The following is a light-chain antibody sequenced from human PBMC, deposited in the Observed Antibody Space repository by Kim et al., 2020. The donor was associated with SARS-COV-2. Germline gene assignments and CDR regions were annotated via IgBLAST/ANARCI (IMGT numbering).Light chain of an antibody. CDR1: QSISRY. Sequence: EIVLTQSPATLSLSPGDRATLSCRASQSISRYLAWYQQKPGQAPRLLIYDASNRATGIPARFSGSGSGTDFTLTISSLEPEDFAVYYCQQRSNWPPALTFGGGTKVDIK. V-gene: IGKV3-11*01. CDR2: DAS. J-gene: IGKJ4*01. CDR3: QQRSNWPPALT.